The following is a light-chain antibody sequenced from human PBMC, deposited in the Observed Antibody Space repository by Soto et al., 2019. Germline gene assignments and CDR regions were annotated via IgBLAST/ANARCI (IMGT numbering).Light chain of an antibody. CDR1: SSDVGNYNL. J-gene: IGLJ1*01. Sequence: QSARTQPASVSGSPGQSITISCTGTSSDVGNYNLVSWYQQHPGKAPKLMIFEGSKRPSGVSNRFSGSKSGNTASLTISGLQAEDEADYYCCSYAGSSTLYVFGTGTKVTVL. V-gene: IGLV2-23*01. CDR3: CSYAGSSTLYV. CDR2: EGS.